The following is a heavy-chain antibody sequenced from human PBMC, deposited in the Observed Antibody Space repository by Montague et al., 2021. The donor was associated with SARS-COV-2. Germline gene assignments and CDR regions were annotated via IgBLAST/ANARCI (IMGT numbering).Heavy chain of an antibody. V-gene: IGHV2-5*01. Sequence: PALVKPTQTLTLTCTVSGFSLTSSGEGVGWIRQPPGKALEWLALIYWYEDKRYSPSLKNRLVVTNDSAKNQVVLTVINMDPADTGTYYCAHISKLARVRWFDPWGQGTLVTVSS. D-gene: IGHD3-16*02. CDR1: GFSLTSSGEG. CDR2: IYWYEDK. CDR3: AHISKLARVRWFDP. J-gene: IGHJ5*02.